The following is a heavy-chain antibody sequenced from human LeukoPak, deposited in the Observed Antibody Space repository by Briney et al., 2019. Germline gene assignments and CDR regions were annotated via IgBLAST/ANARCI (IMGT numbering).Heavy chain of an antibody. Sequence: GGSLRLSCAASGFTVSTNYMSWVRRAPGKGLEWVSAIYSGGRTSYADSVKGRFTISRDNSKNTVSLQMNSLRGDDTAMYHCARPTPSTFDLWGQGTLVIVSS. J-gene: IGHJ4*02. CDR2: IYSGGRT. D-gene: IGHD4-17*01. CDR1: GFTVSTNY. CDR3: ARPTPSTFDL. V-gene: IGHV3-66*02.